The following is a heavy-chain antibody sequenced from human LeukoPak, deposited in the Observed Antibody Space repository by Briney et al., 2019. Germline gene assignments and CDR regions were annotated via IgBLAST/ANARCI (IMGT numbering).Heavy chain of an antibody. D-gene: IGHD3-22*01. Sequence: PGGSLRLSCAASGFTFSSYEMNWVRQAPGKGLEWVSYISSSGSTIYYADSVRGRFTISRDNAKNSLYLQMNSLRAEDTAVYYCARATSYYYDSSGMDPWGQGTLVTVSS. J-gene: IGHJ5*02. V-gene: IGHV3-48*03. CDR1: GFTFSSYE. CDR3: ARATSYYYDSSGMDP. CDR2: ISSSGSTI.